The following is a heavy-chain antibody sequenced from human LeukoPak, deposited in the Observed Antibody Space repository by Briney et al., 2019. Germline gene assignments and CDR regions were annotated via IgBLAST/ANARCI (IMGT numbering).Heavy chain of an antibody. CDR3: ARDHRYAFDN. D-gene: IGHD5-12*01. J-gene: IGHJ4*01. Sequence: GGSLRLSCAASGFNFIDYSMNWVRQALGKGLEWISYIGISSGNTKYADSVKGRFTISRDKARNSLYLQMNSLRVEDTAMYYCARDHRYAFDNWGHGTLVTVSS. CDR1: GFNFIDYS. V-gene: IGHV3-48*01. CDR2: IGISSGNT.